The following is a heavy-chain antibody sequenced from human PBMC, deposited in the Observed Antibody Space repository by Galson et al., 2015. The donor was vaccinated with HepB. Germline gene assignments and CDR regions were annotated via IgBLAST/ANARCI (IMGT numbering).Heavy chain of an antibody. CDR3: ARRDYVATFDY. CDR1: GGSISSYY. J-gene: IGHJ4*02. D-gene: IGHD4-17*01. Sequence: SETLSLTCTVSGGSISSYYWSWIRQPPGKGLEWIGYIHYSGSTNYNPSLKSRVTISVDTSKNQFSLKLSSVTAADTAVYYCARRDYVATFDYWGQGTLVTVSS. CDR2: IHYSGST. V-gene: IGHV4-59*01.